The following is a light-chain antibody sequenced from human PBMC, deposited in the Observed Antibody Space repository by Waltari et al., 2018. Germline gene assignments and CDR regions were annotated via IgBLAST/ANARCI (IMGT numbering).Light chain of an antibody. CDR1: QSHLNSSGYNY. V-gene: IGKV2-28*01. CDR2: LGS. CDR3: MQALQTPWT. J-gene: IGKJ1*01. Sequence: DIVMTQSPLSLPVTPGEPASIPCRSSQSHLNSSGYNYLKWYLQKPGQSPQLLIYLGSNRASGVPYRFSGSGSGTDFTLKISRVEAEDVGVYYCMQALQTPWTFGQGTKVEIK.